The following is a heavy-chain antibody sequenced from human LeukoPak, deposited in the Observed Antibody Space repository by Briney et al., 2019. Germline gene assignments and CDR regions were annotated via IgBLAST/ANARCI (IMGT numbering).Heavy chain of an antibody. CDR2: ISSSGSTL. CDR3: ARDRGSGIAVAFDY. CDR1: GFTFSSYE. Sequence: PGGSLRLSCAASGFTFSSYEMNWVRQAPGKGLEWVSYISSSGSTLYYADSVKGRFTISRDNAKNSLYLQMNSLRAEDTAVYYCARDRGSGIAVAFDYWGQGTLVTVSS. D-gene: IGHD6-19*01. V-gene: IGHV3-48*03. J-gene: IGHJ4*02.